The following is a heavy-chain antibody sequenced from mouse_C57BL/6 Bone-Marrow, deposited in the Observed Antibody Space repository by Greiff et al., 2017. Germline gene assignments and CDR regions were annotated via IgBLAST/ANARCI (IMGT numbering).Heavy chain of an antibody. CDR3: ARSRGWFHWFAY. J-gene: IGHJ3*01. CDR2: IDPSDSYT. Sequence: QVQLQQPGAELVMPGASVKLSCKASGYTFTSYWMHWVKQRPGQGLEWIGEIDPSDSYTNYNQKFKGKATLTVDKSSSTAYMQLSSLTSVDSAVYDCARSRGWFHWFAYWGQGTLVTVSA. CDR1: GYTFTSYW. D-gene: IGHD2-3*01. V-gene: IGHV1-69*01.